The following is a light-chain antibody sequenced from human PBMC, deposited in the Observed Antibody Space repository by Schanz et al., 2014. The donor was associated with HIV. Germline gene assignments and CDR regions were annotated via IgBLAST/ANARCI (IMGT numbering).Light chain of an antibody. CDR2: KAS. V-gene: IGKV1-5*03. J-gene: IGKJ1*01. CDR3: QQANSFPPWA. Sequence: IQMTQSPSTVSTSVGDRVTITCRASQTIGRLLAWYQQKPGKAPKLLIYKASSLESGVPSRFSGSGSGTEFTLTISSLQPDDFATYYCQQANSFPPWAFGQGTKVEIK. CDR1: QTIGRL.